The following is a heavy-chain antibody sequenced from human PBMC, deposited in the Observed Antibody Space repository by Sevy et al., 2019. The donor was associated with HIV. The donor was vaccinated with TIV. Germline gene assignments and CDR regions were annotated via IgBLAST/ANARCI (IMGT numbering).Heavy chain of an antibody. CDR2: IRCSGGSA. CDR3: ATGLRGTTTNNWFDP. D-gene: IGHD4-17*01. V-gene: IGHV3-23*01. J-gene: IGHJ5*02. CDR1: GFPFSSYA. Sequence: GGSLRLSCAASGFPFSSYAMSWVRQAPGKGLEWVSTIRCSGGSAYYADSVKGRFTISRDNSKNTLFLQMHSLRAEDTAVYYCATGLRGTTTNNWFDPWGQGTLVTVSS.